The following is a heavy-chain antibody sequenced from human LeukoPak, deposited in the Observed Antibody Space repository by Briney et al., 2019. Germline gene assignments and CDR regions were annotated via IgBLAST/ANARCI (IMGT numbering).Heavy chain of an antibody. CDR1: GFTFSTYS. J-gene: IGHJ4*02. Sequence: GGSLRLSCAASGFTFSTYSMNWVRQAPGKGLEWVSSITSSSRYIYYADSVKGRFTISRDNAKNSLYLQMSSLRAEDTAVYYCARHVVAVGFDYWGQGTLVTVSS. CDR2: ITSSSRYI. D-gene: IGHD3-22*01. V-gene: IGHV3-21*01. CDR3: ARHVVAVGFDY.